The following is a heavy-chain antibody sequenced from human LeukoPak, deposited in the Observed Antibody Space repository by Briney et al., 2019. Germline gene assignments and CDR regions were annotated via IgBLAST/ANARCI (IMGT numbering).Heavy chain of an antibody. D-gene: IGHD3-22*01. Sequence: PGGSLRLSCPASGFTFSSYWMSWVRQAPGKGLEWVAVIWYDGSNKYYADSVKGRFTISRDNSKNMLYLQINSLRAEDTAVYYCARDPHSYYSYFDYWGQGTLVTVSS. V-gene: IGHV3-33*08. J-gene: IGHJ4*02. CDR2: IWYDGSNK. CDR3: ARDPHSYYSYFDY. CDR1: GFTFSSYW.